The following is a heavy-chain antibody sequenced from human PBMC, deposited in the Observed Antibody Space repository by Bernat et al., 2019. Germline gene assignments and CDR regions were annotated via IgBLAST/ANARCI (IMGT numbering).Heavy chain of an antibody. D-gene: IGHD6-6*01. CDR3: AREYSSSSGPRNYFDY. Sequence: QVQLVESGGGVVQPGRSLRLSCAASGFTFSSYAMHWVRQAPGKGLEWVAVISYDGSNKYDRDSVKGRFTISRDNSKNTLYLQMNSLRAEDTAVYYCAREYSSSSGPRNYFDYWGQGTLVTVSS. CDR2: ISYDGSNK. J-gene: IGHJ4*02. CDR1: GFTFSSYA. V-gene: IGHV3-30*10.